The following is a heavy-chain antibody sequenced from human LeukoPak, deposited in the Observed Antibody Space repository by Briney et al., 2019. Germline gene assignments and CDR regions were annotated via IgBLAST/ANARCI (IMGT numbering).Heavy chain of an antibody. CDR1: GFTFSSYW. J-gene: IGHJ6*03. CDR2: IKQDGSEK. D-gene: IGHD2-2*02. V-gene: IGHV3-7*03. Sequence: GGSLRLSCAASGFTFSSYWMSWVRQAPGKGLEWVANIKQDGSEKYYVDSVKGRFTISRDNAKNSLYLQMNSLRAEDTAVYYCARVAAEVVGVPGAIGFGWLRRDYYYMDVWGKGTTVTVSS. CDR3: ARVAAEVVGVPGAIGFGWLRRDYYYMDV.